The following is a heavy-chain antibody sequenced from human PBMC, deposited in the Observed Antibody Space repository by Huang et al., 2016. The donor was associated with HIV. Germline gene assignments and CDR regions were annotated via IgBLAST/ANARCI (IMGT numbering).Heavy chain of an antibody. CDR1: GYTFTTYS. Sequence: QVQLVQSGSELRKPGASVKVSCKASGYTFTTYSLSWVRQAPGQGLEWRGWINHKTGKPTYAQGFTGRFVFSLDTTVSTAYLQISSLKTDDTAKYFCARYRLTGTFLDSWGQGTQVTVSS. CDR2: INHKTGKP. D-gene: IGHD3-9*01. J-gene: IGHJ4*02. V-gene: IGHV7-4-1*02. CDR3: ARYRLTGTFLDS.